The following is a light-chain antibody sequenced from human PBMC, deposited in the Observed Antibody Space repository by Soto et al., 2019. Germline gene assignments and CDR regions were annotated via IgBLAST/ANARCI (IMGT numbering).Light chain of an antibody. CDR2: VAS. Sequence: DIQMTQSPSSLSASVGDRVTITCRASQALRNDVGWYQQNPGKDPKRLIYVASRLESGVPSRFSGSGCGTEFTLTISGLQPEDFATDYGLQHNNYTWTLGQGTRVEIK. J-gene: IGKJ1*01. CDR1: QALRND. V-gene: IGKV1-17*01. CDR3: LQHNNYTWT.